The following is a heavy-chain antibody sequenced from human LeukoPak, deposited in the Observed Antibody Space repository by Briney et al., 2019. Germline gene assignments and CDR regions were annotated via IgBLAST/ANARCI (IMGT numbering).Heavy chain of an antibody. Sequence: GGSLRLSCAASGFTFSSHAMGWVRQAPGKGLEWVSSISSSSSYICYADSVKGRFTISRDNAKNSLYLQMNSLRAEDTAVYYCARDYPIVVVHDAFDIWGQGTMVTVSS. J-gene: IGHJ3*02. CDR1: GFTFSSHA. CDR3: ARDYPIVVVHDAFDI. CDR2: ISSSSSYI. V-gene: IGHV3-21*01. D-gene: IGHD3-22*01.